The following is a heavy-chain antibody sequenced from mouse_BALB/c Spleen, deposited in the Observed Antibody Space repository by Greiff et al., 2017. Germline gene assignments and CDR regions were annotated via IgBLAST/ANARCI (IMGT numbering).Heavy chain of an antibody. CDR3: ARSPSYYGSSHWYFDV. V-gene: IGHV1-9*01. J-gene: IGHJ1*01. D-gene: IGHD1-1*01. CDR1: GYTFSSYW. Sequence: VQLQQSGAELMKPGASVKISCKATGYTFSSYWIEWVKQRPGHGLEWIGEILPGSGSTNYNEKFKGKATFTADTSSNTAYMQLSSLTSEDSAVYYCARSPSYYGSSHWYFDVWGAGTTVTVSS. CDR2: ILPGSGST.